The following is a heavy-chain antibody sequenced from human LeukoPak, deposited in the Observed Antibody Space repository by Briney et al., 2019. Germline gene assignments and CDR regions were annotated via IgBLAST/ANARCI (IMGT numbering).Heavy chain of an antibody. CDR1: GFTFSSYS. J-gene: IGHJ4*02. Sequence: GGSLRLSCAASGFTFSSYSMNWVRQAPGKGLEWVSSISSSSSYIYYADSVKGRFTISRDNAKNSLYLQMNSLRAEDTAVYYCASVGYYYDSSGYYPNWSQGTLVTVSS. CDR3: ASVGYYYDSSGYYPN. V-gene: IGHV3-21*01. CDR2: ISSSSSYI. D-gene: IGHD3-22*01.